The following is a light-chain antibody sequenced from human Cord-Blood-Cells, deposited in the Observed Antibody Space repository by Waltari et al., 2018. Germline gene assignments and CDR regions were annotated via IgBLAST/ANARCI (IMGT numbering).Light chain of an antibody. V-gene: IGLV3-27*01. CDR2: KDS. CDR1: VLATKY. Sequence: SYELTQPSSVSVSPAQTARTTCSRDVLATKYARWVQQKPGQPHVLVLYKDSERPSGTPERFSGSSSGTTVTLTISGAQVEDEADYYCYSAADNNLVFGGGTKLTVL. J-gene: IGLJ2*01. CDR3: YSAADNNLV.